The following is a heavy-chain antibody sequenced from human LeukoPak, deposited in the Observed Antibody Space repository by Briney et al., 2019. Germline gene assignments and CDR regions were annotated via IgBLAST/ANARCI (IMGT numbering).Heavy chain of an antibody. Sequence: GGSLRLSCAASGFTFSSYWMSWVRQAPGKGLEWVANIKQGGSEKYYLDTVKGRFTISRDNAKNSLYLQMNSLRAEDTAVYCCARLLWFGELSGFDYRGQGTLVTVSS. J-gene: IGHJ4*02. CDR2: IKQGGSEK. V-gene: IGHV3-7*05. CDR1: GFTFSSYW. D-gene: IGHD3-10*01. CDR3: ARLLWFGELSGFDY.